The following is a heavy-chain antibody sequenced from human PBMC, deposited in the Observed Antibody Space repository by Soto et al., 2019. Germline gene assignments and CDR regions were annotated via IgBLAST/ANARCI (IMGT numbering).Heavy chain of an antibody. CDR1: GFTFSSYW. CDR2: ISSDGSST. V-gene: IGHV3-74*01. J-gene: IGHJ4*02. CDR3: AREATYGSGSYLDY. Sequence: GGSLRLSCAASGFTFSSYWMHWVRQAPGKGLVWVSHISSDGSSTHYADSVKGRFTISRDNAKNTLYLQMNSLRAEDTAVYYCAREATYGSGSYLDYWGQGTLVTVSS. D-gene: IGHD3-10*01.